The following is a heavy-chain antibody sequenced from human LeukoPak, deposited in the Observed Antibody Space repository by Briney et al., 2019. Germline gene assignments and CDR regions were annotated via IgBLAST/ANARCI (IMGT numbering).Heavy chain of an antibody. Sequence: SETLSLTCAVSGYSLSSGYYWGWIRQPPGKGLEWIGSIYHTGSTYYNPSLQSRVPISLDSPKNQFSLKLTSVTAADTAVYYCASGGTAVVMALTYYFDTWGQGTPVSVSS. CDR2: IYHTGST. J-gene: IGHJ4*02. V-gene: IGHV4-38-2*01. CDR3: ASGGTAVVMALTYYFDT. D-gene: IGHD3-22*01. CDR1: GYSLSSGYY.